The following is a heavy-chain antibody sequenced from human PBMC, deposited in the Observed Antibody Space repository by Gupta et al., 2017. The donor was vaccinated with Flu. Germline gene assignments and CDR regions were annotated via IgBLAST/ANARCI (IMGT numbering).Heavy chain of an antibody. CDR3: ARLPFDFDDVSQPSAFDI. J-gene: IGHJ3*02. D-gene: IGHD3-3*01. CDR1: GGSISSSSYY. V-gene: IGHV4-39*01. CDR2: IYYSGST. Sequence: QLQLQESGPGLVKPSETLSLTCTVSGGSISSSSYYWGWIRQPPGKGLEWIGSIYYSGSTYYNPSLKSRGTISVDTSKNQFSRKLSSVTAADTAVYYCARLPFDFDDVSQPSAFDIWGQGTMVTVSS.